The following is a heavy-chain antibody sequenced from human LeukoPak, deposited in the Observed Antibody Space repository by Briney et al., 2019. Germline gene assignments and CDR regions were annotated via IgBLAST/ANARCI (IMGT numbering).Heavy chain of an antibody. V-gene: IGHV4-59*08. Sequence: SETLSLTCTVSGGSISSYYWSWIRQPPGKGLEWIGYIYYSGSTNYNPSLKSRVTISVDTSKNQFSLKLSSVTAADTAVYYCARGLTGYYDFWSGPRDAFDIWGQGTMVTVSS. J-gene: IGHJ3*02. D-gene: IGHD3-3*01. CDR2: IYYSGST. CDR3: ARGLTGYYDFWSGPRDAFDI. CDR1: GGSISSYY.